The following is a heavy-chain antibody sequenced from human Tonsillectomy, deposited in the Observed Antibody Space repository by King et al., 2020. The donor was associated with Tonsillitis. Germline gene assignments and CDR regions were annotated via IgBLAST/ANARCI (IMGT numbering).Heavy chain of an antibody. Sequence: VQLVESGGGVVQPGRSLRLSCAASGFTFSNYGMHWVRQAPGKGLDWVAVIYYDGGNKYYADSVKGRFTISRDNSKNTLYLEMNSLGDEDTAVYFCAKDSSLGYCSGTSCYWHYFDLWGQGNLVTVSS. D-gene: IGHD2-2*01. CDR3: AKDSSLGYCSGTSCYWHYFDL. J-gene: IGHJ4*02. CDR1: GFTFSNYG. CDR2: IYYDGGNK. V-gene: IGHV3-30*18.